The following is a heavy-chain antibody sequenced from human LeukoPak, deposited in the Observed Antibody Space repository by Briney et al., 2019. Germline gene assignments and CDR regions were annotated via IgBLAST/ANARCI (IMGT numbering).Heavy chain of an antibody. CDR1: GYSFTTYG. V-gene: IGHV1-18*01. J-gene: IGHJ4*02. Sequence: ASVKVSCKASGYSFTTYGITWVRQAPGQGLEWMGWISVYNGNTDYAQRLQGRVTMTTDTSTSTAYMELRSLRSDDTAVYYCARDQKALHTFDYWGQGTLVTVSS. CDR2: ISVYNGNT. CDR3: ARDQKALHTFDY.